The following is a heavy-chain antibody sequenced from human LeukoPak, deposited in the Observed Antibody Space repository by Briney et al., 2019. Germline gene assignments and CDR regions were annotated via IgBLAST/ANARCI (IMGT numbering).Heavy chain of an antibody. J-gene: IGHJ4*02. V-gene: IGHV3-7*01. CDR2: IKQDGSDK. CDR3: ASDIIAAAGADY. CDR1: GFTFGSYW. Sequence: PGGSLRLSCAASGFTFGSYWMSWVRQAPGQGLEWVANIKQDGSDKYYVDSVKGRFTISRDNAKNSLYLQMNSLRAEDTAVYYCASDIIAAAGADYWGQGTLVTVSS. D-gene: IGHD6-13*01.